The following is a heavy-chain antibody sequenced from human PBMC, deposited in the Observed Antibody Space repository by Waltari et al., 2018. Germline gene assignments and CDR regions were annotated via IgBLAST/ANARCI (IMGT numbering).Heavy chain of an antibody. D-gene: IGHD2-2*03. CDR3: ARQTLGYCTSAACRRLET. J-gene: IGHJ5*02. CDR2: IYHDGTT. Sequence: QVQLQESGPGLVRPSETLSLTCDVSGYFINTGFFWGWIRQPPGKGLEWIGNIYHDGTTYHSPSLKNRLTISLDTSNNQFSLRLTVVTVADSALYYCARQTLGYCTSAACRRLETWGQGILVTVSS. CDR1: GYFINTGFF. V-gene: IGHV4-38-2*01.